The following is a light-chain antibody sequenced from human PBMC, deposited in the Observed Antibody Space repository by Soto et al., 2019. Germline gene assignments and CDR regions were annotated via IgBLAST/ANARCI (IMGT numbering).Light chain of an antibody. Sequence: QSVLTQPPSASGTPGQGVTISCSGSGSNIGSNYVYWYQQLPGTAPKLLIYNNNHRPSGVPDRFSASKSGTSASLAIRGLRSDDEADYYCSSWDGSLSGYVFGAGTKVTVL. CDR1: GSNIGSNY. J-gene: IGLJ1*01. CDR3: SSWDGSLSGYV. V-gene: IGLV1-47*02. CDR2: NNN.